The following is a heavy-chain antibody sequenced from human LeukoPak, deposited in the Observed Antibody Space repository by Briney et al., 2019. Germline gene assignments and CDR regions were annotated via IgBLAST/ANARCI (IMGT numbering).Heavy chain of an antibody. V-gene: IGHV3-7*01. CDR1: GFTLSSYW. D-gene: IGHD3-10*02. Sequence: GGSLRLSCAASGFTLSSYWMNWVRHAPGKGLEWVANIKQDGSEKYYVDSVKGRFTISRDNAKNSLYLQMNSLRAEDTAVYYCARRSVRYYYYMDVWGKGTTVTVSS. J-gene: IGHJ6*03. CDR2: IKQDGSEK. CDR3: ARRSVRYYYYMDV.